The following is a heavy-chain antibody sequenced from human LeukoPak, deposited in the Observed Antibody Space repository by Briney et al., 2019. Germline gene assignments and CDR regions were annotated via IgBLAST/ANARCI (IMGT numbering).Heavy chain of an antibody. D-gene: IGHD4-23*01. CDR1: GFTFSSYA. V-gene: IGHV3-21*01. CDR3: ARGSYGGNSGGAFDI. Sequence: GGSLRLSCAASGFTFSSYAMSWVRQAPGKGLEWVSSISSSSYIYYADSVKGRFTISRDNAKNSLYLQMNSLRAEDTAVYYCARGSYGGNSGGAFDIWGQGTMVTVSS. J-gene: IGHJ3*02. CDR2: ISSSSYI.